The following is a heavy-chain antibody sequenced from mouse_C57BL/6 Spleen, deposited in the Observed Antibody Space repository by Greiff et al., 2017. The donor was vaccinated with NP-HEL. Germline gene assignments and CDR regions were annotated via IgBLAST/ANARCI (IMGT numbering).Heavy chain of an antibody. CDR2: ISSGSSTI. Sequence: EVHLVESGGGLVKPGGSLKLSCAASGFTFSDYGMHWVRQAPEKGLEWVAYISSGSSTIYYADTVKGRFTISRDNAKNTLFLQMTSLRSEDTAMYYCAGGLRPWFAYWGQGTLVTVSA. D-gene: IGHD1-2*01. J-gene: IGHJ3*01. CDR1: GFTFSDYG. CDR3: AGGLRPWFAY. V-gene: IGHV5-17*01.